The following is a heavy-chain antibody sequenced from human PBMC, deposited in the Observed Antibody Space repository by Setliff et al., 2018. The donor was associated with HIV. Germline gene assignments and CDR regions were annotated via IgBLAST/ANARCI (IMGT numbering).Heavy chain of an antibody. CDR3: AKDGDYRNWDYDAFDI. D-gene: IGHD1-7*01. V-gene: IGHV3-30*02. Sequence: GGSLRLSCAAFGFTFSNYGMHWVRQAPGKGLEWVAFLRFDGSNKSYGDSVKGRFTISRDNSKNTLYVQMNSLRTEDTAIYYCAKDGDYRNWDYDAFDIWGQGTMVTVSS. J-gene: IGHJ3*02. CDR1: GFTFSNYG. CDR2: LRFDGSNK.